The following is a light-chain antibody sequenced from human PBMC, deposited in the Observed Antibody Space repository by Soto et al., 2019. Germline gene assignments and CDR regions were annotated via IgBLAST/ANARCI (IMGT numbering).Light chain of an antibody. CDR1: SSNIGAGYD. V-gene: IGLV1-40*01. CDR3: QSYDSSLSGSDV. CDR2: GNS. Sequence: QAVVTQPPSVSGAPGQRVTISCTGCSSNIGAGYDVHWYQQLPGTAPKLLIYGNSNRPSGVPDRFSGSKSGTSASLAITGLQAEDEADYYCQSYDSSLSGSDVFGTGTKLTVL. J-gene: IGLJ1*01.